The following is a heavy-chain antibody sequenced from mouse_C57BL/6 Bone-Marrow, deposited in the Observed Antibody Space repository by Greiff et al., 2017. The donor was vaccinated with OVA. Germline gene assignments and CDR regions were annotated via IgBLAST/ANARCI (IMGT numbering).Heavy chain of an antibody. Sequence: EVQLVESGGDLVKPGGSLKLSCAASGFTFSSYGMSWVRQTPDKRLEWVATISSGGSYTYYPDSVKGRFTISSDNAKNTLYLQMSSLKSEDTAMYYCARDGYSWFAYWGQGTLVTVSA. CDR3: ARDGYSWFAY. CDR2: ISSGGSYT. D-gene: IGHD2-3*01. CDR1: GFTFSSYG. J-gene: IGHJ3*01. V-gene: IGHV5-6*01.